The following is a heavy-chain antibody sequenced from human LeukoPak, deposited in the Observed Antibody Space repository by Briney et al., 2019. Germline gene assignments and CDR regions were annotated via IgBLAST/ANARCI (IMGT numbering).Heavy chain of an antibody. D-gene: IGHD2-8*01. Sequence: GGSLRLSCAASGFTLGNHGMHWVRQAPGKGLEWVAIIFSNGVNKYYADSMKGRFTISRDTSKSTLFLEMESLRTEDTAVYYCARHRGSVFEGYMDVWGKGTTVTVSS. CDR1: GFTLGNHG. V-gene: IGHV3-33*01. CDR2: IFSNGVNK. J-gene: IGHJ6*03. CDR3: ARHRGSVFEGYMDV.